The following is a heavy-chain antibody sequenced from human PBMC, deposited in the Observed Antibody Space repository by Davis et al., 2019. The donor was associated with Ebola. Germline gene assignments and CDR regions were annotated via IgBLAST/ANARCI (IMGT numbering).Heavy chain of an antibody. Sequence: GGSLRLSCTASGFTFGDYAMSWVRQAPGKGLEWVGFIRSKAYGGTTEYAASVKGRFTISRDDSKSIAYLQMNSLKTEDTAVYYCTRDRGVPATDYWGQGTLVTVSS. CDR3: TRDRGVPATDY. D-gene: IGHD2-2*01. J-gene: IGHJ4*02. V-gene: IGHV3-49*04. CDR2: IRSKAYGGTT. CDR1: GFTFGDYA.